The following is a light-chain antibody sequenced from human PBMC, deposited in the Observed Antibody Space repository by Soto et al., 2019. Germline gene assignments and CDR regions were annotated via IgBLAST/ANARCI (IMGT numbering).Light chain of an antibody. CDR2: GNS. Sequence: QSVLTQPPSVSGAPGQRVTISCTGSSSNIGAGYDVHWYQQLPGTAPKLLISGNSNRPSGVPDRFSGSKSGTSASLAITGLQAEDEADYYCQSYDISLSGVVFGGGTKLTVL. CDR3: QSYDISLSGVV. J-gene: IGLJ2*01. V-gene: IGLV1-40*01. CDR1: SSNIGAGYD.